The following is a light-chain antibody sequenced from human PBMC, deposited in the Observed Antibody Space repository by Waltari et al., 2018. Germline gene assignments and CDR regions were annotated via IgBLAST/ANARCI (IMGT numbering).Light chain of an antibody. CDR1: QSVSTN. Sequence: ETVMTQSPTTLPLSPGDRATLSCRASQSVSTNLAWYQQKPGQAPRLLIYGASIRATGVPARFSGRGAGTEFTLTISSLQSEDFAVYYCQQYNNWPPYIFGQGSQLEI. V-gene: IGKV3D-15*01. J-gene: IGKJ2*01. CDR3: QQYNNWPPYI. CDR2: GAS.